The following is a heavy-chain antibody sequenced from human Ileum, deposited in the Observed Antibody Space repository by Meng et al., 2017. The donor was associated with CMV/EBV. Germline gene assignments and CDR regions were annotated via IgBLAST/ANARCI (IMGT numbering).Heavy chain of an antibody. Sequence: SVKVSCKASGGTFSSYAISWVRQAPGQGLERMGGIIPIFGTANYAQKFQGRVTITTDESTSTAYMELSSLRSEDTAVYYCASNALVVPAAILGGGSYYYYYGMDVWGQGTTVTVSS. CDR1: GGTFSSYA. CDR2: IIPIFGTA. D-gene: IGHD2-2*02. CDR3: ASNALVVPAAILGGGSYYYYYGMDV. V-gene: IGHV1-69*05. J-gene: IGHJ6*02.